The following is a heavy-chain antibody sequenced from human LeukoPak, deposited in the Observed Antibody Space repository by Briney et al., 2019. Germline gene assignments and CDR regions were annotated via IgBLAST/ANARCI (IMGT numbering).Heavy chain of an antibody. CDR3: ASQDYYDSSGYYQKFDY. J-gene: IGHJ4*02. Sequence: SETLPLTCAVYGGSFSGYYWTWIRQPPGKGLEWIGEINHSGSTNYNPSLKGRVTISVDTSKNQFSLKLSSVTAADTAVYYCASQDYYDSSGYYQKFDYWGQGTLVTVSS. V-gene: IGHV4-34*01. D-gene: IGHD3-22*01. CDR1: GGSFSGYY. CDR2: INHSGST.